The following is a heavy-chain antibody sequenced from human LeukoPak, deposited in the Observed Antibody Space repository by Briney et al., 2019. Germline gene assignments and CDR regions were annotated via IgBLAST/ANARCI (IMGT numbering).Heavy chain of an antibody. Sequence: EWVSSISSSSSYIYYADSVKGRFTISRDNAKNSLYLQMNSLRAEDTAVYYCARAIYYYGMDVWGQGTTVTVSS. CDR3: ARAIYYYGMDV. J-gene: IGHJ6*02. CDR2: ISSSSSYI. V-gene: IGHV3-21*01.